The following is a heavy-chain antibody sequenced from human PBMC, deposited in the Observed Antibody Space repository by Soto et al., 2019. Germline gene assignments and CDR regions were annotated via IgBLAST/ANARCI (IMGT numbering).Heavy chain of an antibody. CDR3: AKDPVYKRRQDYFDY. CDR2: ISGSGGST. D-gene: IGHD1-1*01. CDR1: GFTFSSYA. V-gene: IGHV3-23*01. Sequence: EVQLLESGGGLVQPGGSLRLSCAASGFTFSSYAMSWVRQAPGNGLEWVSAISGSGGSTYYADSVKGRFTISRDNSKTTLYRQMNSLRAEDTAVYYCAKDPVYKRRQDYFDYWGQGTLVTVSS. J-gene: IGHJ4*02.